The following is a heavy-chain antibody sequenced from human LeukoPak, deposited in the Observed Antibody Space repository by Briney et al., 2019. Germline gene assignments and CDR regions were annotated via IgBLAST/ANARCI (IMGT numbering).Heavy chain of an antibody. CDR2: ISSSSSTI. J-gene: IGHJ4*02. CDR1: GFTFSSYS. Sequence: GGSLRLSCAATGFTFSSYSMNWVRQAPGKGLEWVSYISSSSSTIYYADSVKGRFTISRDNAKNSLYLQMNSLRAEDTTVYYCARDRRMVATLFDYWGQGTLVTVSS. V-gene: IGHV3-48*01. D-gene: IGHD5-12*01. CDR3: ARDRRMVATLFDY.